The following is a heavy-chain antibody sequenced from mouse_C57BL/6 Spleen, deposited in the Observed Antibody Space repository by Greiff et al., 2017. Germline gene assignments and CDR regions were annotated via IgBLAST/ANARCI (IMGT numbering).Heavy chain of an antibody. CDR3: ARREEERYGCYDVHFDD. D-gene: IGHD2-12*01. J-gene: IGHJ2*01. Sequence: QVQLQQPGAELVKPGASVKLSCKASGYTFTEYSIHWVKQRSGKGLEWIGWFYSGSGSIKYNEKFKDKAPLTADKYSSTVYMEFSRLTSEDSAVYVCARREEERYGCYDVHFDDWGQGTTLTVSS. CDR2: FYSGSGSI. CDR1: GYTFTEYS. V-gene: IGHV1-62-2*01.